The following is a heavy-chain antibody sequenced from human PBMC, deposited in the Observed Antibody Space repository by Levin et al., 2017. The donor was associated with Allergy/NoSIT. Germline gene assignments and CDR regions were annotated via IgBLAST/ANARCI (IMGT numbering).Heavy chain of an antibody. Sequence: GASVKVSCRASGYTFTTYGLSWVRQAPGQGLEWMGWINTYNGNTDCAQKLQGRVTMTTDTSTSTAYMELRSLRSDDTAVYYCSRGGGSSPTGTEYFQHWGQGTLVTVSS. V-gene: IGHV1-18*01. CDR2: INTYNGNT. D-gene: IGHD6-13*01. J-gene: IGHJ1*01. CDR3: SRGGGSSPTGTEYFQH. CDR1: GYTFTTYG.